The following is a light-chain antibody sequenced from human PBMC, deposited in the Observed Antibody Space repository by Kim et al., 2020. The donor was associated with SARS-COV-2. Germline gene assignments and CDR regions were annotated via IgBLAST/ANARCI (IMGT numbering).Light chain of an antibody. J-gene: IGKJ2*01. Sequence: GPPGKSVTLSRRASESISSNLAWYQPRPGQAPRLLIYAAATRATGIPARFSGSRSGTEFSLNISSLQSEDFAVYYWLQYDKRPPYTFGQGTKLEL. CDR2: AAA. V-gene: IGKV3D-15*01. CDR3: LQYDKRPPYT. CDR1: ESISSN.